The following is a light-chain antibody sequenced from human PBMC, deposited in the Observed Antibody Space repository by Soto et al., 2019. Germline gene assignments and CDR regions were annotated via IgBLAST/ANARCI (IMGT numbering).Light chain of an antibody. J-gene: IGLJ1*01. Sequence: QSALTQPPSASGSLGQSVTISCTGTSSDVGGYNYVSWYQQHPGKAPKLIIYEVSNRPSGVSNRFSGSKSGNTASLTISGLQAEDEADYYCNSYTSKSTGVFGTGTKLTVL. CDR1: SSDVGGYNY. CDR2: EVS. CDR3: NSYTSKSTGV. V-gene: IGLV2-14*01.